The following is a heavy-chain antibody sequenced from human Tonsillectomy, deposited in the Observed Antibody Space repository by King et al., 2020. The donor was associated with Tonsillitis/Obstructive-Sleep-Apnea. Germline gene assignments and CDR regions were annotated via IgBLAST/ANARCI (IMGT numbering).Heavy chain of an antibody. D-gene: IGHD3-22*01. Sequence: VQLVESGGGLVQPGRSLRLSCTASGFTFGDYAMSWVRQAPGKGLEWVGFIRSKAYGGTTEYAASVKGRFTIPRDDSKRIAYLQMNSLKTEDTAVYYCTRGDYYDISGYYFLFDYWGQGTLVTVSS. CDR1: GFTFGDYA. CDR3: TRGDYYDISGYYFLFDY. J-gene: IGHJ4*02. V-gene: IGHV3-49*04. CDR2: IRSKAYGGTT.